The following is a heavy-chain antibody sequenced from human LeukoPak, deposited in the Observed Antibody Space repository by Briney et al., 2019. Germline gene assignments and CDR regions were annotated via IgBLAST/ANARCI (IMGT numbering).Heavy chain of an antibody. CDR1: GGSISSSYW. V-gene: IGHV4-4*02. J-gene: IGHJ4*02. D-gene: IGHD6-19*01. CDR3: ARGPPYSSGWHWGHPFDY. CDR2: IYHSGST. Sequence: SGTLSLTCAVSGGSISSSYWWTWVRQPPGKGLEWIGEIYHSGSTNYNPSLKSRLTISVDKSKNQFSLKLSSVTAADTAVYYCARGPPYSSGWHWGHPFDYWGQGTLVTVSS.